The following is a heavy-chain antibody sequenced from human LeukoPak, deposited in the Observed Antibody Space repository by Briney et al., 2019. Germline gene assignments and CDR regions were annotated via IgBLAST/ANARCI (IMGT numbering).Heavy chain of an antibody. CDR3: ARRGRYYFDHDQALDI. V-gene: IGHV5-51*01. D-gene: IGHD3-22*01. Sequence: GESLKISGKGSGYTFTYYYSDWVRQMHGKGLEWRGIIYLVDSGARYSPSFQGQVTISVDKSITPTSLQWSSPQASDTAMYYCARRGRYYFDHDQALDIWGLGTMVTVSS. CDR1: GYTFTYYY. CDR2: IYLVDSGA. J-gene: IGHJ3*02.